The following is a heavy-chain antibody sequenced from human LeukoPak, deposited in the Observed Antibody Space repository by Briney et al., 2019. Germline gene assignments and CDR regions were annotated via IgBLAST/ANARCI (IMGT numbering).Heavy chain of an antibody. V-gene: IGHV3-23*01. Sequence: GGSLRLSCAASGFTVSSFGMSWVRQAPGKGLEWVSAISGGAYSTYYADSVKGRFTISRDNSKNTLYLQMNSLRAEDTAVYYCAKDSPVLTYWGQGTLVTVSS. CDR2: ISGGAYST. CDR3: AKDSPVLTY. J-gene: IGHJ4*02. CDR1: GFTVSSFG.